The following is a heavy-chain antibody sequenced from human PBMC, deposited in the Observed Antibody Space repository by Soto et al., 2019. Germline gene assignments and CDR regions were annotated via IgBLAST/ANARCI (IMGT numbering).Heavy chain of an antibody. J-gene: IGHJ4*02. Sequence: SVEVSCKXSGGTFSSYAISWVRQAPGQGLEWMGGIIPIFGTANYAQKFQGRVTITADESTSTAYMELSSLRSEDTAVYYCARRPRYSSGWPLDYWGQGTLVTVSS. CDR1: GGTFSSYA. D-gene: IGHD6-19*01. CDR2: IIPIFGTA. V-gene: IGHV1-69*13. CDR3: ARRPRYSSGWPLDY.